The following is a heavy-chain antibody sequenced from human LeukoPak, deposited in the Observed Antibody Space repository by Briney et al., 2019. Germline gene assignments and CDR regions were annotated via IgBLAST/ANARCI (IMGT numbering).Heavy chain of an antibody. CDR3: ARQEVGATAYYFDY. J-gene: IGHJ4*02. D-gene: IGHD1-26*01. Sequence: PSETLSLTCTVSGGSISSSGSYWGWIRQPPGKGLVWVGSIFYSGITYYNPSLKSRVTISVDTSKNQFSLKLRSVTAADTAVYYCARQEVGATAYYFDYWGQGTLVTVSS. CDR1: GGSISSSGSY. V-gene: IGHV4-39*01. CDR2: IFYSGIT.